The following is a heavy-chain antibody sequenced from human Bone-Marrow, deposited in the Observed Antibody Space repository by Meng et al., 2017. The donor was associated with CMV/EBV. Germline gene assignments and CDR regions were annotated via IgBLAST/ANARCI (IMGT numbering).Heavy chain of an antibody. CDR1: GFTFSSYA. CDR3: AKDDHNWNEIYYGMDI. Sequence: GESLKISCAASGFTFSSYAMSWVRQAPGKGLEWVSAISGSGGSTYYADSVKGRFTISRDNSKNTLYLQMNSLRAEDTAVYYCAKDDHNWNEIYYGMDIWGQGTTVTVS. CDR2: ISGSGGST. J-gene: IGHJ6*02. D-gene: IGHD1-1*01. V-gene: IGHV3-23*01.